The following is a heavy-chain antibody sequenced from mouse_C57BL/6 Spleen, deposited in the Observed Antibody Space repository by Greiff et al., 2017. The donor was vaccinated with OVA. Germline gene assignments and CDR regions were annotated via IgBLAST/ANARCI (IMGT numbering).Heavy chain of an antibody. CDR2: ISDGGSYT. Sequence: EVHLVESGGGLVKPGGSLKLSCAASGFTFSSYAMSWVRQTPEKRLEWVATISDGGSYTYYPDNVKGRFTISRDNAKNNLYLQMSHLKSEDTAMYYCARVRDYYGSSFFDYWGQGTTLTVSS. CDR1: GFTFSSYA. D-gene: IGHD1-1*01. J-gene: IGHJ2*01. V-gene: IGHV5-4*01. CDR3: ARVRDYYGSSFFDY.